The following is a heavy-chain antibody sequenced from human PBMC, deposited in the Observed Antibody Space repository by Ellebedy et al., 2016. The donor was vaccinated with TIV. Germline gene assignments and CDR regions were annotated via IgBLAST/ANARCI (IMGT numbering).Heavy chain of an antibody. D-gene: IGHD6-19*01. CDR3: ARAPFKGSSGWYNPTYYYYHMDV. V-gene: IGHV1-18*01. CDR1: GYIFTNYG. J-gene: IGHJ6*03. CDR2: INTYNGNT. Sequence: ASVKVSCXASGYIFTNYGFNWVRQAPGQGLEWMGWINTYNGNTDYAQKFQGRVTMTTDTSTGTAYMELRSLTSDDTAVYYCARAPFKGSSGWYNPTYYYYHMDVWGSGTTVTVSS.